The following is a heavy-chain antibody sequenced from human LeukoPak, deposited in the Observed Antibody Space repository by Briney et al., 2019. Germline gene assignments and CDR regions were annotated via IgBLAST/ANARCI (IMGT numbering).Heavy chain of an antibody. CDR2: IKQDGSEK. Sequence: GGSLRLSCAASGFTFSSYWMSWVRQAPGKALEWVANIKQDGSEKYYVDSVKGRFTISRDNAKNSLYLQMNSLRAEDTAVYYCARAPLLDSSSYDYWGQGTLVTVSS. J-gene: IGHJ4*02. V-gene: IGHV3-7*01. CDR3: ARAPLLDSSSYDY. CDR1: GFTFSSYW. D-gene: IGHD6-13*01.